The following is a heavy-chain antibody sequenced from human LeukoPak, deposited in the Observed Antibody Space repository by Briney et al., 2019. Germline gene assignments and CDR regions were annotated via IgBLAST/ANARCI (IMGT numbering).Heavy chain of an antibody. D-gene: IGHD3-3*02. CDR3: ARVIFDYYYGMDV. CDR1: GFTFSSYS. Sequence: PGGSLRLSCAASGFTFSSYSMNWVRQAPGKGLEWVSSISSSSSYIYYADSVKGRFTISRDNAKNSLYLQMNSLRAEDTAVYYCARVIFDYYYGMDVWGQGTTVTASS. V-gene: IGHV3-21*01. CDR2: ISSSSSYI. J-gene: IGHJ6*02.